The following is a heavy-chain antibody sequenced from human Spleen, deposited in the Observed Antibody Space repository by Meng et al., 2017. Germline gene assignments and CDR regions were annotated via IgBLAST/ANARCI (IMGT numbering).Heavy chain of an antibody. Sequence: QVQQGGEGLLKPSAALSLPCLVAGGFVSDYDWSWIRQPPGKGLEWSGEINHSGSTNYNPSLESRATISVDTSKNNLSLKLSSVTAADSAVYYCARGPTTMAHDFDYWGQGTLVTVSS. D-gene: IGHD4-11*01. CDR1: GGFVSDYD. CDR2: INHSGST. CDR3: ARGPTTMAHDFDY. V-gene: IGHV4-34*01. J-gene: IGHJ4*02.